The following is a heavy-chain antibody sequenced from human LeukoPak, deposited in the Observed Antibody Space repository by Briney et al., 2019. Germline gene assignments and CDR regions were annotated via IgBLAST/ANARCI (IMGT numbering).Heavy chain of an antibody. Sequence: PWGTLRLSCAASGFTFYIIRMVCVRQAPGKGLEWVAVIWYDGSNEYYADSVKGRFTISRDNSKNTLYLQMNSLRAEDTAVYYCARAVGDSNRDYSGQGPLVTVSS. V-gene: IGHV3-33*01. CDR2: IWYDGSNE. J-gene: IGHJ4*02. CDR3: ARAVGDSNRDY. CDR1: GFTFYIIR. D-gene: IGHD1-26*01.